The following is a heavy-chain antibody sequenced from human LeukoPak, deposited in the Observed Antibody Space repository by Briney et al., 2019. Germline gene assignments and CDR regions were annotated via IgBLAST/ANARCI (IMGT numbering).Heavy chain of an antibody. CDR3: ARGGLTYYYDSSGYYKWNYFDY. CDR2: IYTSGST. CDR1: GGSISSGSYY. Sequence: KPSQTLSLTCTASGGSISSGSYYWSWIRQPAGKGLEWIGRIYTSGSTNYNPSLKSRVTISVDTSNNQFSLKLSSVTAADTAMYYCARGGLTYYYDSSGYYKWNYFDYWGQGTLVTVSS. V-gene: IGHV4-61*02. D-gene: IGHD3-22*01. J-gene: IGHJ4*02.